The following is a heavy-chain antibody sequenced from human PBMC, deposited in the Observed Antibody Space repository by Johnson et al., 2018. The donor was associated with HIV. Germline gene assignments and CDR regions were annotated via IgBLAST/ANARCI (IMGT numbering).Heavy chain of an antibody. J-gene: IGHJ3*02. CDR3: ARDDSSGWYGLGAFDI. Sequence: QVQLVESGGGVVQPGTSLRLSCAASGFTFSRCGMHWVRQAPGKGLEWAAVISNDGSAKYYAYSVKGRFTISRDNSKNTLYLQMNSLRAEDTAVYYCARDDSSGWYGLGAFDIWGQGTMVTVSS. V-gene: IGHV3-30*03. CDR1: GFTFSRCG. CDR2: ISNDGSAK. D-gene: IGHD6-19*01.